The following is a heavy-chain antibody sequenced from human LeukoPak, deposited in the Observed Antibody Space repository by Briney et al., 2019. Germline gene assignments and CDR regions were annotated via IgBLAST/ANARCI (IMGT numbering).Heavy chain of an antibody. CDR3: ARDGAAATTLTFDS. V-gene: IGHV4-59*11. Sequence: SETLSLTCTVSGDSITSHYWSWIRQPPGKGLEWIGYVSYSGSTYQNPSLQSRVTISIDTSKNQFSLKLSSLTAADTAVYYCARDGAAATTLTFDSWGQGILVTVSS. D-gene: IGHD6-13*01. J-gene: IGHJ4*02. CDR1: GDSITSHY. CDR2: VSYSGST.